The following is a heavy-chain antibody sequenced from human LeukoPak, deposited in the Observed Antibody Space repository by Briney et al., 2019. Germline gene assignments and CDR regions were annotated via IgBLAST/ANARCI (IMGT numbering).Heavy chain of an antibody. V-gene: IGHV1-69*13. CDR3: ARLVGLLGDAFDI. J-gene: IGHJ3*02. D-gene: IGHD1-26*01. CDR2: IIPIFGTA. CDR1: GGTYSSYA. Sequence: SVKVSCKASGGTYSSYAISWVRQAPGQGLEWMGGIIPIFGTANYAQKFQGRVTITADESTSTAYMELSSLRSEDTAVYYCARLVGLLGDAFDIWGQGTMVTVSS.